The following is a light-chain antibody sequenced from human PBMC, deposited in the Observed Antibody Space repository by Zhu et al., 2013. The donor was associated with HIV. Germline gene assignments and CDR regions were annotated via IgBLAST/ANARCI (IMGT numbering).Light chain of an antibody. CDR3: CSYAGTFA. J-gene: IGLJ1*01. CDR1: SSDVGGYNY. Sequence: QSALTQPASVSGSPGQSITISCTGTSSDVGGYNYVSWYQQDPGKAPNVLIYEVSNRPSGVSNRFSGSKSGNTAFLTISGLQAEDEADYYCCSYAGTFAFGAGTKVTVL. V-gene: IGLV2-14*01. CDR2: EVS.